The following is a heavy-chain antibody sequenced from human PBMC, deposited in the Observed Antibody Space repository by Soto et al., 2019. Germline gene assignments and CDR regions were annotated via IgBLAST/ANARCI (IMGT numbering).Heavy chain of an antibody. Sequence: EVQLVESGGGLVQPGGSLRLSCAASGFTSSDHYMDWFRQATGKGLEWVGRIRNKVNSYTTEYAASVKGRFNVSRDDSKNSVYLQMNSLKTEHTAVYYCARHIPYHGKDVWGQGTTVTVSS. D-gene: IGHD2-21*01. CDR2: IRNKVNSYTT. J-gene: IGHJ6*02. CDR3: ARHIPYHGKDV. V-gene: IGHV3-72*01. CDR1: GFTSSDHY.